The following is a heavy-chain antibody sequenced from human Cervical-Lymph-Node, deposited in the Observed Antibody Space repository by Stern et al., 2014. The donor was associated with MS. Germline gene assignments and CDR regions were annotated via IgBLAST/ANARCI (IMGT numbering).Heavy chain of an antibody. D-gene: IGHD2/OR15-2a*01. CDR3: ARDRRAFLDY. V-gene: IGHV3-7*01. J-gene: IGHJ4*02. CDR2: IRQDGYDK. CDR1: GFSFGTSW. Sequence: EMQLGESGGGLVQPGGSLRLSCVASGFSFGTSWMSWVRQPPGRGLEWVANIRQDGYDKFYVDSVKGRFTISRDNARNSLYLQMNSLTVADTAVYYCARDRRAFLDYWGQGTHVAVSS.